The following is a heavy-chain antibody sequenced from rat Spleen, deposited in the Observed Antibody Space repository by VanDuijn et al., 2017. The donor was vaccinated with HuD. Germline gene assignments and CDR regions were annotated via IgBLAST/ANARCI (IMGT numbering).Heavy chain of an antibody. Sequence: QVQLKESGPGLVQPSQTLSLTCTVSGFSLTNYHVGWVRQSPGKGLEWMGVIWTGVTTAYHSSFYSRLSVSRDISMSQVFLRMSSLQTEDTATYYCVRANRESYAHFDYWGQGVVVTVSS. CDR1: GFSLTNYH. V-gene: IGHV2-43*01. D-gene: IGHD1-12*01. J-gene: IGHJ2*01. CDR2: IWTGVTT. CDR3: VRANRESYAHFDY.